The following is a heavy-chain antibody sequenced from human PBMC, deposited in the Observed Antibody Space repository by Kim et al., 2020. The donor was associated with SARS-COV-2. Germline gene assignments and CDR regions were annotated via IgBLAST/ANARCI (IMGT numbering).Heavy chain of an antibody. CDR2: INAGNGNT. Sequence: ASVKVSCKASGYTFTSYAMELVRQAPGQRLEWMGWINAGNGNTKYSQKFQGRVTITRDTSASTAYMELSSLRSEDTAGYYCARRGNYGSGSYILDYWGQGTLVTVSS. J-gene: IGHJ4*02. CDR1: GYTFTSYA. D-gene: IGHD3-10*01. CDR3: ARRGNYGSGSYILDY. V-gene: IGHV1-3*01.